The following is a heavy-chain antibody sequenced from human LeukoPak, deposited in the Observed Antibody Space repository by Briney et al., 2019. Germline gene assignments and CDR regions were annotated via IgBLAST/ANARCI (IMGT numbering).Heavy chain of an antibody. CDR3: ARASRKTGYSRGWSLGVTRHRSYWYFDL. D-gene: IGHD6-19*01. Sequence: SETLSLTCAVYGGSFSGYYWSWIRQPPGKGLEWIGEINHSGSTNYNPSLKSRVTISVDTSKNQFSLKLSSVTAADTAVYYCARASRKTGYSRGWSLGVTRHRSYWYFDLWGRGTLVTVSS. V-gene: IGHV4-34*01. J-gene: IGHJ2*01. CDR2: INHSGST. CDR1: GGSFSGYY.